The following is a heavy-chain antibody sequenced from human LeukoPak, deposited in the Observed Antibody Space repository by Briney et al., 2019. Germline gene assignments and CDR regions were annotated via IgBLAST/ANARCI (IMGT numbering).Heavy chain of an antibody. D-gene: IGHD3-10*01. V-gene: IGHV1-2*06. CDR2: INPNSGGT. Sequence: ASVKVSCKASGYTFTGYYMHWVRQAPGHGLEWVGRINPNSGGTNYAQKFQGRVTMTRHTIISTAYMELSRLRSDDTAVYYCARDLVHGSGTPTNYYYYYYMDVWGKGTTVTVSS. J-gene: IGHJ6*03. CDR1: GYTFTGYY. CDR3: ARDLVHGSGTPTNYYYYYYMDV.